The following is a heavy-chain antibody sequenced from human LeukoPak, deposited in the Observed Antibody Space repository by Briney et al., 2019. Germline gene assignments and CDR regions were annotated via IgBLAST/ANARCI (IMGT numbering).Heavy chain of an antibody. CDR3: ARDPLGYCSGGSCYGYYYYGMDV. CDR1: GYTFTGYY. CDR2: INPNSGGA. Sequence: ASVKVSCKASGYTFTGYYMHWVRQAPGQGLEWMGWINPNSGGANYAQKFQGRVTMTRDTSISTAYMELSRLRSDDTAVYYCARDPLGYCSGGSCYGYYYYGMDVWGQGTTVTVSS. V-gene: IGHV1-2*02. D-gene: IGHD2-15*01. J-gene: IGHJ6*02.